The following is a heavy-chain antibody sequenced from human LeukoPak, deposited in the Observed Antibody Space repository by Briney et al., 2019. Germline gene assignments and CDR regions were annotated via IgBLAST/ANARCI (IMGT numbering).Heavy chain of an antibody. J-gene: IGHJ4*02. CDR2: ISYDGSNK. Sequence: GGSLRLSCAASGFTFSSYAMHWVRQAPGKGLEWVAVISYDGSNKYYADSVKGRFAISRDNSKNTLFLQMNSLRAEDTAVYYCAKAVEQWLQLDYWGQGTLVTVSS. D-gene: IGHD6-19*01. CDR3: AKAVEQWLQLDY. CDR1: GFTFSSYA. V-gene: IGHV3-30*09.